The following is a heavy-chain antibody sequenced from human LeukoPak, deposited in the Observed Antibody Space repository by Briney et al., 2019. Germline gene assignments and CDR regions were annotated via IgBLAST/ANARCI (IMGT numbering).Heavy chain of an antibody. CDR3: AREPPYYYDRSGLLLRVGYYYGMDV. Sequence: SETLSLTCAVYGGSFSGYYWSWIRQPPGKGLEWIGEINHSGSTNYNPSLKSRVTISVDTSKNQFSLKLSSVTAADTAVYYCAREPPYYYDRSGLLLRVGYYYGMDVWGQGTTVTVSS. D-gene: IGHD3-22*01. CDR2: INHSGST. J-gene: IGHJ6*02. V-gene: IGHV4-34*01. CDR1: GGSFSGYY.